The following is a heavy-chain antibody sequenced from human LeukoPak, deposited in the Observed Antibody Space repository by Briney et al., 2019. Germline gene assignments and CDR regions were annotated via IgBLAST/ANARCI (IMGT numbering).Heavy chain of an antibody. CDR1: GYTFTGYY. D-gene: IGHD3-10*01. V-gene: IGHV1-2*04. J-gene: IGHJ4*02. Sequence: ASVKVSCKASGYTFTGYYMHWVRQAPGQGLEWMGWINPNSGGTNYAQKFQGWVTMTRDTSISTAYMELSRLRSDDTAVYYCARDLVRGATPPGYWGQGTLVTVSS. CDR3: ARDLVRGATPPGY. CDR2: INPNSGGT.